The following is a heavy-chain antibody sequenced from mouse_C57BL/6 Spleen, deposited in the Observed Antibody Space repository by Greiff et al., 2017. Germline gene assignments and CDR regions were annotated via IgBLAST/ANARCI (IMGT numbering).Heavy chain of an antibody. D-gene: IGHD2-4*01. CDR2: IYPVSGGT. CDR3: GRGGDDDGPYYAMDY. J-gene: IGHJ4*01. CDR1: GYTFTDHI. V-gene: IGHV1-11*01. Sequence: VQLQQSGAELASPGASVTLSCKASGYTFTDHIMHWVKKRPGQGLEWIGMIYPVSGGTNYNEKFMGKATLTVDRSSSTVYMVLNSLTSEDPAVYYWGRGGDDDGPYYAMDYWGQGTSVTVSS.